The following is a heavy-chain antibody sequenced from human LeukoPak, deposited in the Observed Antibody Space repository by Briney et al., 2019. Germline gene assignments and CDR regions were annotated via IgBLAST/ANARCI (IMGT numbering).Heavy chain of an antibody. V-gene: IGHV5-51*01. J-gene: IGHJ4*02. D-gene: IGHD2-21*02. CDR2: IYPGDSDT. CDR3: VRLEACGGDCYSSTYYFDY. CDR1: GYSFTSYW. Sequence: GESLKISCKGSGYSFTSYWSGWVRQMPGKGLEWMGIIYPGDSDTRYSPSFQGQVTISADKSISTAYLQWSSLKASDTATYYCVRLEACGGDCYSSTYYFDYWGQGTLVTVSS.